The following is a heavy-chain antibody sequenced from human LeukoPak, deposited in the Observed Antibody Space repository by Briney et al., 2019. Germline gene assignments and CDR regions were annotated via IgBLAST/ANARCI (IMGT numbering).Heavy chain of an antibody. V-gene: IGHV3-33*01. D-gene: IGHD3-22*01. CDR1: GFTFSNYG. Sequence: GTSLRLSCAASGFTFSNYGMYWVRQAPGKGLEWVAGIWYDGGYKYYADSVKGRFTISRDNSKNTLFLQMDSLRAEDTAVYYCARNYYDSSGYQESTFNYWVQGTLVTVSS. CDR3: ARNYYDSSGYQESTFNY. CDR2: IWYDGGYK. J-gene: IGHJ4*02.